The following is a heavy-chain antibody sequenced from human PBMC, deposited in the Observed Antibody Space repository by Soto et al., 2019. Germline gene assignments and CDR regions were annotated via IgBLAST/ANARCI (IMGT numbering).Heavy chain of an antibody. D-gene: IGHD6-19*01. J-gene: IGHJ4*02. Sequence: EVQLVETGGGLIQRGGPRQLSCSVAGFPVSALTARFREGPGRGLESVSFIHSDCSTNNTNPVRGRFTISRDNSKNTLYLQMDRLRVDDTAVYFCARDASGPFDYWGQGTMVTVSS. CDR2: IHSDCST. CDR1: GFPVSAL. V-gene: IGHV3-53*02. CDR3: ARDASGPFDY.